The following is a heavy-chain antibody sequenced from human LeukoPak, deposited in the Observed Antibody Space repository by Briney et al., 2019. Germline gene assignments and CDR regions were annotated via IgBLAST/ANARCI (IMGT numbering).Heavy chain of an antibody. CDR2: ISYDGSNL. CDR1: GFTFSSYA. CDR3: ARESYGEIYFDF. Sequence: GRSLRLSCAASGFTFSSYAMHWVRQAPGKGLDWAAVISYDGSNLYYADSVKGRFTISRDNSKNTLYLQMNSLRAEDTAVYYCARESYGEIYFDFWGQGTLVTVSS. J-gene: IGHJ4*02. V-gene: IGHV3-30*04. D-gene: IGHD4-17*01.